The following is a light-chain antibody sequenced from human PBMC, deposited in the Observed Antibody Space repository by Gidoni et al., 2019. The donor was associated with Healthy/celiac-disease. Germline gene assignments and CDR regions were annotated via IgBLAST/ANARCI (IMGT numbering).Light chain of an antibody. CDR3: QQSYSTPPT. CDR2: AAF. CDR1: QIISSY. Sequence: DSQMSQPPSSLSASVGDRVTIPCRASQIISSYLNWYQQKPGKAPKHLIYAAFSLQSGVPSRFSGSGSGTDFTLTISSLQPEDFASYFCQQSYSTPPTFGQGTKVEIK. V-gene: IGKV1-39*01. J-gene: IGKJ1*01.